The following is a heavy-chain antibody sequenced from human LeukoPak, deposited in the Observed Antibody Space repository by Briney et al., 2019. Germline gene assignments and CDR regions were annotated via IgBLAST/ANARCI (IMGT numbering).Heavy chain of an antibody. CDR2: IYYIGST. Sequence: KPSETLSLTCTVAGGSMSSSSYYWVWMRQPPGKGLEWIGSIYYIGSTYYNPSLKSRVTISVDTSKNQFSLKLSSVTAADTAVYFSARLSRLLRLLDYWGQGTVVTVSS. V-gene: IGHV4-39*01. CDR1: GGSMSSSSYY. CDR3: ARLSRLLRLLDY. D-gene: IGHD3-22*01. J-gene: IGHJ4*02.